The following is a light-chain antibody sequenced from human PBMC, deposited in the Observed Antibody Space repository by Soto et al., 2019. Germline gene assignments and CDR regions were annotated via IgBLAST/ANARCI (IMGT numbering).Light chain of an antibody. Sequence: DIQLTQSPSTLSASVGDRVTITCRASQSLNNRLAWYQQKPGKAPKLLIYDASTLESGVSSRFSGTGSETECTLTITDLQADDFATYYCQQYNSYSQTFGPGTKVDSK. J-gene: IGKJ3*01. CDR3: QQYNSYSQT. V-gene: IGKV1-5*01. CDR1: QSLNNR. CDR2: DAS.